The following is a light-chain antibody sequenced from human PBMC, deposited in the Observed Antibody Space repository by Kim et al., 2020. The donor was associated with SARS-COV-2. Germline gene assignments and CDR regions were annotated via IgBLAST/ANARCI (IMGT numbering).Light chain of an antibody. J-gene: IGKJ5*01. V-gene: IGKV3-20*01. Sequence: IVLTQSPGTLSLSPGERATLSCRASQSVSTSHLAWYQQKPGQAPRLLISGTSNRATAIPDRFSGSGSGTDFTLTINRLEPEDFAVYYCQQYGGSPPITFGQGTRLEIK. CDR1: QSVSTSH. CDR3: QQYGGSPPIT. CDR2: GTS.